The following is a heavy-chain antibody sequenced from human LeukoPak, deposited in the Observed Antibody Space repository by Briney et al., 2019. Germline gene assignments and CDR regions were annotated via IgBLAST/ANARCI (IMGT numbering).Heavy chain of an antibody. D-gene: IGHD5-12*01. CDR2: ISGSGGST. J-gene: IGHJ6*04. CDR1: GFTFSSYA. V-gene: IGHV3-23*01. Sequence: PGGSLRLSCPASGFTFSSYAMSWVRQAPGKGLEWVSAISGSGGSTYYTDSVKGRFTISRDNSKNTLYLQMNSLRAEDTAVYYCVCRGYSGYDAYYYYGMDVWGKGSTVSVSS. CDR3: VCRGYSGYDAYYYYGMDV.